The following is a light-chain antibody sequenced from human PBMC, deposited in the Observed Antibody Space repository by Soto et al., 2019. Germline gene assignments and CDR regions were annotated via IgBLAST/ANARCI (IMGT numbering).Light chain of an antibody. V-gene: IGKV3-15*01. CDR1: QSVSSSY. CDR3: HQYNSWPPGT. CDR2: GAS. Sequence: EIVLTQSPATLSLSPGARATLSFRASQSVSSSYLAWYQQKPVQAPRLLIYGASTRATGIPARFSGSGSGTEFTLTISSLQSEDFALYYCHQYNSWPPGTFGQGTKVDIK. J-gene: IGKJ2*01.